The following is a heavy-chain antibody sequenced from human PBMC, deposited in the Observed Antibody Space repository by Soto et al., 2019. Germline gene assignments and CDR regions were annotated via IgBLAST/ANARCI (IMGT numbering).Heavy chain of an antibody. J-gene: IGHJ4*02. CDR1: GFTFGRYA. CDR3: ARVGATTDY. V-gene: IGHV3-30-3*01. Sequence: QVPLVESGGSVVQPGMSLIRSCAASGFTFGRYAMHWVRQAPGMGRESVAVISDAGSKKYYADSVKARLPISRDNSKNKLYLQMNSLRAEDTAVYYCARVGATTDYWGQGTLVTVSS. D-gene: IGHD1-26*01. CDR2: ISDAGSKK.